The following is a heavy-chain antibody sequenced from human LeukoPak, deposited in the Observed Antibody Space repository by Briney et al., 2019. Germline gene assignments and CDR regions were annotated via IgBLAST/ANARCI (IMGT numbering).Heavy chain of an antibody. J-gene: IGHJ4*02. D-gene: IGHD2-8*01. CDR3: ARGSRNVYFDY. Sequence: XGSLRLSCAASGFTVSSNFMSWVRQAPGKGLEWVSVIYSGGSTYYADSVKGRFTISGDNSKNTLYLQMNSLRPEDTAVYYCARGSRNVYFDYWGQGTLVTVSS. V-gene: IGHV3-66*02. CDR1: GFTVSSNF. CDR2: IYSGGST.